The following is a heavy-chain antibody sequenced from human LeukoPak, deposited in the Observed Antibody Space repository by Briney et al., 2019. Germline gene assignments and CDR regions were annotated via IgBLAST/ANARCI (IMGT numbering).Heavy chain of an antibody. V-gene: IGHV3-66*02. CDR3: ARDLSGIAVAGMRYYFDY. J-gene: IGHJ4*02. CDR2: IYSGGST. CDR1: GFTVSSNY. Sequence: GGSLRLSCAASGFTVSSNYMSWVRQAPGEGLEWVSVIYSGGSTYYADSVKGRFTISRDNSKNTLYLQMNSLRAEDTAVYYCARDLSGIAVAGMRYYFDYWGQGTLVTVSS. D-gene: IGHD6-19*01.